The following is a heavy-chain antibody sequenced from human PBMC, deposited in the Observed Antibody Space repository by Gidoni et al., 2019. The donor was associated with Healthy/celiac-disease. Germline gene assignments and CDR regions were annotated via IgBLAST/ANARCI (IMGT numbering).Heavy chain of an antibody. J-gene: IGHJ4*02. CDR3: ARVRSNYYDSSGYYYVFDY. D-gene: IGHD3-22*01. Sequence: QVQLVESGGGLVKPGGSLRRPCAASGLTCRDYYMGWIRQAPGKGLECVSYISSSGSTIYYADSVKVRFTISRDNAKNSLYLQMNSLRAEDTAVYYCARVRSNYYDSSGYYYVFDYWGQGTLVTVSS. V-gene: IGHV3-11*01. CDR1: GLTCRDYY. CDR2: ISSSGSTI.